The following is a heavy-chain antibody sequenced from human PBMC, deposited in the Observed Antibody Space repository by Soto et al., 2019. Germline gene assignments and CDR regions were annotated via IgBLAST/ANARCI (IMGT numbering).Heavy chain of an antibody. CDR2: INPSGGST. CDR3: AANGDPEQEGAFDI. CDR1: ACTYTXYN. V-gene: IGHV1-46*01. J-gene: IGHJ3*02. Sequence: KAAACTYTXYNTHWARQANKKGLEWMGIINPSGGSTSYAQKFQGRVTMTRDTSTSTVYMELSSLRSEDTAVYYCAANGDPEQEGAFDIWGQGTMVTVSS. D-gene: IGHD4-17*01.